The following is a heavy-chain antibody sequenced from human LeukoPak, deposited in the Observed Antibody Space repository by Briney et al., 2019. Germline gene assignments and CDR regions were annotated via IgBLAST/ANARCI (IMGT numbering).Heavy chain of an antibody. CDR1: GFTFSTYG. CDR3: ARASGPIKKNRFDQ. V-gene: IGHV3-30*12. CDR2: IFSDGIRK. Sequence: GMSLSLSCATSGFTFSTYGMEWVRHAPGKGLEWVAIIFSDGIRKYYADSVKGRFTISRDISRSTLYLEMNSLSAEDTAVYYCARASGPIKKNRFDQWGQGTLVTVSS. J-gene: IGHJ4*02. D-gene: IGHD1-26*01.